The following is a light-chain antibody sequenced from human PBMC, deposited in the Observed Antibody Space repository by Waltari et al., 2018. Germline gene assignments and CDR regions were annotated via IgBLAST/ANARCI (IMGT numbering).Light chain of an antibody. CDR3: QQRSHWPPIT. Sequence: EIVLTQSPSTLYLSPGERATLSCRASESVMEYLDWYQQKPGQAPRLLIYDASNRATGIPARFSGSGSGTDFTLTISSLEPEDFAIYYCQQRSHWPPITFGQGTRLEMK. CDR2: DAS. V-gene: IGKV3-11*01. J-gene: IGKJ5*01. CDR1: ESVMEY.